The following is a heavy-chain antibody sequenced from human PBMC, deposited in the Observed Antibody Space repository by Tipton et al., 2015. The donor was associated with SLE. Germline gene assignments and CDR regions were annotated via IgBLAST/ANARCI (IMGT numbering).Heavy chain of an antibody. J-gene: IGHJ4*02. V-gene: IGHV4-39*07. Sequence: TLSLTCTVSGGSISSSSYYWGWFRPPPGKGLEWIGSIYYSGGTYYNPSLKSRVTISVDTSKNQFSLQLCSVSAADTAVYYCARRVRGTVDYWGQGTLVTVSS. D-gene: IGHD3-10*01. CDR2: IYYSGGT. CDR3: ARRVRGTVDY. CDR1: GGSISSSSYY.